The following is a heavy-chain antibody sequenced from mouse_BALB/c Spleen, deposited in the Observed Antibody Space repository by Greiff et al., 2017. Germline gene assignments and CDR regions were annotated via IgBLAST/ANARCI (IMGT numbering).Heavy chain of an antibody. CDR3: ARGLGRGAWFAY. V-gene: IGHV2-9*02. Sequence: VQLQQSGPGLVAPSQCLSISCTASGFSLTSYGVHWVRQPPGKGLEWLGVIWAGGSTTYNSPLMSRQSISKDNSKCQVFLKMSSLQTDDTAVYYCARGLGRGAWFAYWGQGTLVTVSA. D-gene: IGHD4-1*01. CDR2: IWAGGST. J-gene: IGHJ3*01. CDR1: GFSLTSYG.